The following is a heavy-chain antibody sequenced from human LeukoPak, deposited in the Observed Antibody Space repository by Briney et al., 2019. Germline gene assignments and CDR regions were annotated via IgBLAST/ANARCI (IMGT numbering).Heavy chain of an antibody. V-gene: IGHV4-38-2*02. Sequence: SETLSLTCTVSGYSISSGYYWGWIRQPPGKGLEWIGSIYHSGSTYYNPSLKSRVTISVDTSKNQFSLKLSSVTAADTAVYYCARVGTRYCSGGSCYLNWFDPWGQGTLVTVSS. CDR2: IYHSGST. D-gene: IGHD2-15*01. J-gene: IGHJ5*02. CDR1: GYSISSGYY. CDR3: ARVGTRYCSGGSCYLNWFDP.